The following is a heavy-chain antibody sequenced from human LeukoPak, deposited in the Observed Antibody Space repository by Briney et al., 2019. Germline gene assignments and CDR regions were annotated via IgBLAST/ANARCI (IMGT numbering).Heavy chain of an antibody. V-gene: IGHV4-59*08. CDR1: DGSISNYY. J-gene: IGHJ5*02. D-gene: IGHD6-19*01. CDR2: AYYSGST. Sequence: SETLSLTCSVFDGSISNYYWRGIRQPPGKGLEWIGYAYYSGSTTYNPSLESRVTISVDTSKNQFSLKLTAVTAADTAVYYCARHSAVATSRSWFDPWGQGTLVTVSS. CDR3: ARHSAVATSRSWFDP.